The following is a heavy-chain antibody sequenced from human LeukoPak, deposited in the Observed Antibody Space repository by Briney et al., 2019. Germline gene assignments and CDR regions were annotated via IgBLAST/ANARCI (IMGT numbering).Heavy chain of an antibody. Sequence: GGSLRLSCAASGFTVSSNYMSWVRQAPGKGLEWVSVIYSGGSTYYADSVEGRFTISRDNSKNTLYLQMNSLRAEDTAVYYCARDPFEAFDIWGQGTMVTVSS. CDR3: ARDPFEAFDI. J-gene: IGHJ3*02. V-gene: IGHV3-66*01. CDR1: GFTVSSNY. CDR2: IYSGGST.